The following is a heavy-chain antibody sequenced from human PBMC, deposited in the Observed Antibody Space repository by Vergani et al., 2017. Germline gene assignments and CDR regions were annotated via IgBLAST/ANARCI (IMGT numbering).Heavy chain of an antibody. V-gene: IGHV3-15*07. D-gene: IGHD2-21*01. CDR2: IKSTFDRGTT. CDR3: TTEHRYCGDGSCYWLRDHHYYGMDV. Sequence: EVQLVESGGGIVKPGGSLRLSCVASGFSFSNAWMHWVRRTPGKGLEWVGRIKSTFDRGTTDYAAAVKGRFTISRDDSKNTLFLQMNGLKTGDIGLYYCTTEHRYCGDGSCYWLRDHHYYGMDVWGQGTTVTVSS. J-gene: IGHJ6*02. CDR1: GFSFSNAW.